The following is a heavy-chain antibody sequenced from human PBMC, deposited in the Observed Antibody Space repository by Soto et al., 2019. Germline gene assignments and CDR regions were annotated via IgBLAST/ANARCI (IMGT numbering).Heavy chain of an antibody. CDR1: GFTFSSYA. J-gene: IGHJ6*03. V-gene: IGHV3-23*01. D-gene: IGHD2-2*01. CDR2: ISGSGGST. Sequence: GGSLRLSCAASGFTFSSYAMSWVRQAPGKGLEWVSAISGSGGSTYYADSVKGRFTISRDNSKNTLYLQMNSLRAEDTAVYYCAKSGYCSSTSCYHYYYYYMAVWGKGTTVTVSS. CDR3: AKSGYCSSTSCYHYYYYYMAV.